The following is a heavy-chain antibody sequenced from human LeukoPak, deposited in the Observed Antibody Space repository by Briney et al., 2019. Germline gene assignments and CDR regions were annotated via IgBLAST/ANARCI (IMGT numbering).Heavy chain of an antibody. J-gene: IGHJ4*02. D-gene: IGHD6-13*01. CDR2: IIPIFGTA. Sequence: ASVKVSCKASGGTFSSYAISWVRQAPGQGLEWMGGIIPIFGTANYAQKFQGRVTITADKSTSTAYMELSSLRSEDTAVYYCARELKAGYSSSLHFDYWGQGTLVTVSS. V-gene: IGHV1-69*06. CDR3: ARELKAGYSSSLHFDY. CDR1: GGTFSSYA.